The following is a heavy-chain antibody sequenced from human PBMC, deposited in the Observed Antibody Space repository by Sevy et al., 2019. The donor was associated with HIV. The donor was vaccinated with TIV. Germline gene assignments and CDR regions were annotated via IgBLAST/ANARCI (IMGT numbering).Heavy chain of an antibody. CDR1: GYTCTSYG. D-gene: IGHD6-19*01. J-gene: IGHJ3*02. V-gene: IGHV1-18*01. CDR3: ARRSSGWNAFDI. CDR2: ISAYNGNT. Sequence: ASVKVSCKASGYTCTSYGISWVRLAPGQGLEWMGWISAYNGNTNYAQKLQGRVTMTTDTSTSTAYMELRSLRSDDTAVYYCARRSSGWNAFDIWGQGTMVTVSS.